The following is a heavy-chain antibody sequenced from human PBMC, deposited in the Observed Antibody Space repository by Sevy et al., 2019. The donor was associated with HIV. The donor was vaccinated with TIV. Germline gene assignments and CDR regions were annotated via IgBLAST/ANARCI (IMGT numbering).Heavy chain of an antibody. CDR3: ATGCSDGSCYSASDY. CDR2: IYPGDSRT. J-gene: IGHJ4*02. V-gene: IGHV5-51*01. CDR1: GYSFNNYW. D-gene: IGHD2-15*01. Sequence: GESLKISCRGSGYSFNNYWIAWVRQMPGKGLEWMGIIYPGDSRTRYSPSFEGQVSISADKAINTAYLQWRSLKASDTATYYCATGCSDGSCYSASDYWGQGTLVTVSS.